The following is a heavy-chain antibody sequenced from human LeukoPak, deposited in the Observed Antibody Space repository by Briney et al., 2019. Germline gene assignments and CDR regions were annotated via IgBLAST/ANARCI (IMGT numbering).Heavy chain of an antibody. J-gene: IGHJ3*02. CDR1: GYNFANYW. D-gene: IGHD3-10*01. V-gene: IGHV5-51*01. CDR3: ARQRGSRQSNAFDI. Sequence: GESLKISCKGSGYNFANYWIGWVRQMPGKGLDWMGIIYPGDSDTRYSPSFQGQVTISADKSISTAYLQWSSLKASDTAMYYCARQRGSRQSNAFDIWGQGTMVTVSS. CDR2: IYPGDSDT.